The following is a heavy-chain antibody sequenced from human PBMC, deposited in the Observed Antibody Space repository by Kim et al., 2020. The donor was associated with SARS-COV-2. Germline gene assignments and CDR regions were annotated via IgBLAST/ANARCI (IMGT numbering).Heavy chain of an antibody. CDR3: ARGLGGSAWLDF. Sequence: NYHPSLKSRVTISEDASKSEFSLRLSSATPADTAVYYCARGLGGSAWLDFWGQGTLVTVSS. D-gene: IGHD6-19*01. V-gene: IGHV4-59*03. J-gene: IGHJ4*02.